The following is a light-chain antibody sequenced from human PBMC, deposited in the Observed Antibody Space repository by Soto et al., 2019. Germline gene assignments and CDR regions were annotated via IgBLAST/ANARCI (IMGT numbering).Light chain of an antibody. V-gene: IGLV2-14*03. CDR2: DVS. CDR3: CSYTNTRTYV. Sequence: QSVLTQPASVSGSPGQSITISCTGTSSDVGAYNYVSWYQQHPGKAPKVMIYDVSNRPSGVSNRFSGSKSGNTASLTVSGLQAEDEADYYCCSYTNTRTYVFGTGTKATVL. CDR1: SSDVGAYNY. J-gene: IGLJ1*01.